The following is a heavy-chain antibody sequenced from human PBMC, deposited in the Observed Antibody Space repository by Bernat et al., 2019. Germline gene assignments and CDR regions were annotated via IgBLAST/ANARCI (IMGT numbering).Heavy chain of an antibody. CDR1: GGSFSGYY. D-gene: IGHD4-17*01. J-gene: IGHJ4*02. V-gene: IGHV4-34*01. CDR2: INHSGST. CDR3: ARWRYGDYDFDY. Sequence: QVQLQQWGAGLLKPSETLSLTCAVYGGSFSGYYWSWIRQPPGKGLEWIGEINHSGSTNYNPSLKSRVTISVDTSKNQFSLKLSSVTAADTAVYYCARWRYGDYDFDYWGQGTLVTVSS.